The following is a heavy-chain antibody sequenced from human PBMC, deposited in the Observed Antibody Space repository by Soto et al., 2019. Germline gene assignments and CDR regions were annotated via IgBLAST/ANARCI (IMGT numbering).Heavy chain of an antibody. D-gene: IGHD6-13*01. V-gene: IGHV1-58*01. CDR3: AATIIAAVGTGYHYGMAF. Sequence: ASVKVSCKASGFTFTSSAVQWVRQARGQRLEWIGWIVVGSGDTNSAQKFQERVTITRDMSTSTAYIELSSLRSEDTAVYYCAATIIAAVGTGYHYGMAFWGQGTTVTVSS. J-gene: IGHJ6*02. CDR2: IVVGSGDT. CDR1: GFTFTSSA.